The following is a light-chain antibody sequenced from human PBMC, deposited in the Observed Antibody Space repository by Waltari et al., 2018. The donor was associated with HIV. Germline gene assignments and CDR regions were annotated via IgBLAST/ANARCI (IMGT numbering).Light chain of an antibody. CDR2: WAS. CDR1: QNILDISNNKNY. CDR3: QQHFSTPWT. Sequence: DIVMTQSPDSLAVSVGERATINCKSSQNILDISNNKNYLTGYQQKPGQSPKLLIYWASTRESGVPDRFRGSGSGTDFTLTISSLQAEDVAVYYCQQHFSTPWTFGQGTKVGIK. J-gene: IGKJ1*01. V-gene: IGKV4-1*01.